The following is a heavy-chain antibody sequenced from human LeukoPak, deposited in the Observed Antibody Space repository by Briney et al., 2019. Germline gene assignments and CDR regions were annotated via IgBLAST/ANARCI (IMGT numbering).Heavy chain of an antibody. CDR1: GFTFSSYS. CDR2: ISSSSYI. Sequence: PGGSLRLSCAASGFTFSSYSMNWVRQAPGKGLEWVSSISSSSYIYYADSVKGRFTISRDNAKNSLYLQMNSLRAEDTAVYYCARASGVVIASGGNWFDPWGQGTLVTVSS. V-gene: IGHV3-21*01. D-gene: IGHD2-21*01. CDR3: ARASGVVIASGGNWFDP. J-gene: IGHJ5*02.